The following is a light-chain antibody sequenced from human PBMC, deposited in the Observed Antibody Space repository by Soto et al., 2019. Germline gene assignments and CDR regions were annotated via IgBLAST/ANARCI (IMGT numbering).Light chain of an antibody. V-gene: IGLV1-40*01. CDR1: SSNLGAGYD. J-gene: IGLJ1*01. Sequence: QSVLTQPPSVSGAPGQRVTISCTGSSSNLGAGYDVHWYQLLPGTAPKLLIYGNRNRPSGVPDRFSGFKSGTSASLAITGLQAEDEADYYCQSYDNSLGVCYVFGTGTKVTVL. CDR2: GNR. CDR3: QSYDNSLGVCYV.